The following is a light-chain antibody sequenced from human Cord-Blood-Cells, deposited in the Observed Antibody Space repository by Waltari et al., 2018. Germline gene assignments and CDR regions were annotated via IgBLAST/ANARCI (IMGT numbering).Light chain of an antibody. Sequence: QSVLTQPPSASGTPGQRVTISCSGSSSNIGSNTVNWYQQLPGTDPKLLIYSNKQRPSGVPHRFSSSKSGTSASLAISGLQSEDEADYYCAAWDDSLNGPVFGGGTKLTVL. J-gene: IGLJ3*02. V-gene: IGLV1-44*01. CDR1: SSNIGSNT. CDR2: SNK. CDR3: AAWDDSLNGPV.